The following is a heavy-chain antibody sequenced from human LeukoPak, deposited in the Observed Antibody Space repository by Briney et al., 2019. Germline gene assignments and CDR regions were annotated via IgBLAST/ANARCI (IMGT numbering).Heavy chain of an antibody. CDR2: INWNGGST. Sequence: GGSLRLSCAASGFTFDDYGMSWVRQAPGKGLEWVSGINWNGGSTGYADSVKGRFTISRDNAKNSLYLQMNSLRAEDTALYYCARDGPRSGYDLGHFDYLGQGTLVTASS. J-gene: IGHJ4*02. V-gene: IGHV3-20*04. D-gene: IGHD5-12*01. CDR3: ARDGPRSGYDLGHFDY. CDR1: GFTFDDYG.